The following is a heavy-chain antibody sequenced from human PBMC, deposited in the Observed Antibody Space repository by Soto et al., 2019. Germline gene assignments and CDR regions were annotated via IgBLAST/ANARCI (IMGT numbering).Heavy chain of an antibody. J-gene: IGHJ4*02. Sequence: QVQLVESGGGVVQPGRSLRLSCAASGFTFSSYAMHWVRQAPGKGLEWVAVISYDGGNKYYADSVKGRFTISRDNSKNTLYLQMNSLRAEDTAVYYCARVRQLELSVYFDYWGQGTLVTVSS. CDR2: ISYDGGNK. CDR1: GFTFSSYA. CDR3: ARVRQLELSVYFDY. V-gene: IGHV3-30-3*01. D-gene: IGHD1-1*01.